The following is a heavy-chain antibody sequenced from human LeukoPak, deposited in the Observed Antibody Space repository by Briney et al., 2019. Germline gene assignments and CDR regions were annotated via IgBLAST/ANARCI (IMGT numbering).Heavy chain of an antibody. J-gene: IGHJ4*02. V-gene: IGHV3-23*01. Sequence: GGFLRLSCAVSGITLSNYGMSWVRQAPGKVLEWVAGISDSGGRTNYADSVKGRFTISRDNPKNTIYLQMDSLRAEDTAVYFCAKRGVVIRVILVGFHKEAYYFDSWGQGALVTVSS. CDR2: ISDSGGRT. D-gene: IGHD3-22*01. CDR1: GITLSNYG. CDR3: AKRGVVIRVILVGFHKEAYYFDS.